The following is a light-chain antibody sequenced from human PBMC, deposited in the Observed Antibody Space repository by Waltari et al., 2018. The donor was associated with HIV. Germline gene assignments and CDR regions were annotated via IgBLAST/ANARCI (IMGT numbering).Light chain of an antibody. CDR3: CTYGGSSTHVL. J-gene: IGLJ2*01. Sequence: QSALAQPASVSGPPGQSITISCTGARRDFASWYQQYPCKAPKVMLYEVNKRPSGVSSRFSGSKSGNTASLTISGLQAEDEADYYCCTYGGSSTHVLFGGGTKLTVL. CDR2: EVN. CDR1: RRDFA. V-gene: IGLV2-23*02.